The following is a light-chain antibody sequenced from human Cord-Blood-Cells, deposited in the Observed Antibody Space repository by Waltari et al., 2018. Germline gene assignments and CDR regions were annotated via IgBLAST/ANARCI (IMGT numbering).Light chain of an antibody. CDR2: KAS. CDR3: QQYNSYSPWT. V-gene: IGKV1-5*03. CDR1: QSISSW. Sequence: DIQMTQSPSTLSASVGDRVTITCRASQSISSWLAWYQQKPGKAPKSLIYKASSLESGVPSRFSGSGSGTEFTLTISSLQPDDFATYYCQQYNSYSPWTFGQGTKVEIK. J-gene: IGKJ1*01.